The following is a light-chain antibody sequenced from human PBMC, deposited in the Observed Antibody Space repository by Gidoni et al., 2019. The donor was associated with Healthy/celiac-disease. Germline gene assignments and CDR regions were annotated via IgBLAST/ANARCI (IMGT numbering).Light chain of an antibody. CDR2: WAS. V-gene: IGKV4-1*01. CDR3: QQYYSTPYT. Sequence: DIVMTQSPDSLAVSLGERATINCKSSQSVLYSSNNKNYLAWYQQKPGKPPKLLIYWASTRESGVPERFSGSGSGTDFTLTISSLQAEDVAVYYCQQYYSTPYTCGQGTKLEIK. CDR1: QSVLYSSNNKNY. J-gene: IGKJ2*01.